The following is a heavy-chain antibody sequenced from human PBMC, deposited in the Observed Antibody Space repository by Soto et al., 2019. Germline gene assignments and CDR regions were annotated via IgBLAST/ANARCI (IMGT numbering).Heavy chain of an antibody. D-gene: IGHD2-15*01. CDR2: IRVKALGGTT. CDR1: GFALGDYG. Sequence: SLRLSCTASGFALGDYGVAWFRQAPGKGLEWVGVIRVKALGGTTDYAASVKGRFTISRDDSKSIAYLQMNSLKTEDTAVYYSTRVGCRGGSCYPGDHWGQRTPVTVSX. V-gene: IGHV3-49*03. CDR3: TRVGCRGGSCYPGDH. J-gene: IGHJ4*02.